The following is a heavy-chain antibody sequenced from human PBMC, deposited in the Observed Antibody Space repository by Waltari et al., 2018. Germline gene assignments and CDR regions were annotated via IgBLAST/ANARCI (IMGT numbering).Heavy chain of an antibody. CDR3: ARGKNAEYYSYYYYIDV. CDR2: IIPILGIA. V-gene: IGHV1-69*04. D-gene: IGHD1-1*01. Sequence: QVQLVQSGAEVKKPGSSVKVSCKASGGTFSSYAISWVRQAPGQGLEWMGGIIPILGIANYAQKFQGRVTIAADESTSTAYMELSSLRSEDTAVYYCARGKNAEYYSYYYYIDVWGKGTTVTVPS. CDR1: GGTFSSYA. J-gene: IGHJ6*03.